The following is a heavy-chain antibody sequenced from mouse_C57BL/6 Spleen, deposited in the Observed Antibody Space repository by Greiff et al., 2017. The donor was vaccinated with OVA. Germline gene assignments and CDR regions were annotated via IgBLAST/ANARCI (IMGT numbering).Heavy chain of an antibody. D-gene: IGHD1-1*01. CDR1: GFTFSDYG. J-gene: IGHJ1*03. V-gene: IGHV5-17*01. CDR3: ARSRVVRVDWYFDV. CDR2: ICSGSSTI. Sequence: EVQLVESGGGLVKPGGSLKLSCAASGFTFSDYGMHWVRQAPEKGLEWVAYICSGSSTIYYADSVKGRFTITRDNANNTLFLQMTSLRSEDTAMYYCARSRVVRVDWYFDVWGTGTTVTVSS.